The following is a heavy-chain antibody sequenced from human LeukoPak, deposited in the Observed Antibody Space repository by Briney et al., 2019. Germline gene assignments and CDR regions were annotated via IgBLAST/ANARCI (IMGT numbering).Heavy chain of an antibody. CDR2: IYSSGST. V-gene: IGHV4-4*07. CDR3: ARDDFWSGKNWFDP. D-gene: IGHD3-3*01. J-gene: IGHJ5*02. CDR1: GGSISNYY. Sequence: SETLSLTCTVSGGSISNYYWSWIRQPAGKGLEWIGRIYSSGSTDYNPSLKSRVTMSVDTSKNQFSLKLSSVTAADTAVYYCARDDFWSGKNWFDPWGQGTLVTVSS.